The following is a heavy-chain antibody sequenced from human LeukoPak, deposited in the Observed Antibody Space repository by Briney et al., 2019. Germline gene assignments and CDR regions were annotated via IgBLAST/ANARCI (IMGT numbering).Heavy chain of an antibody. Sequence: SVKVSCKASGGTFSSYAISWVRQAPGQGLEWMGRIILILGIANYAQKFQGRVTITADKSTSTAYMELSSLRSEDTAVYYCARDSTIAYCGGDCYSPYYYYGVDVWGQGTTVTVSS. J-gene: IGHJ6*02. V-gene: IGHV1-69*04. CDR3: ARDSTIAYCGGDCYSPYYYYGVDV. CDR1: GGTFSSYA. D-gene: IGHD2-21*02. CDR2: IILILGIA.